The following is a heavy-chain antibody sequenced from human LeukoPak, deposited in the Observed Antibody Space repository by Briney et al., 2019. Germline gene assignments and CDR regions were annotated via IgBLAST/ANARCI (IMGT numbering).Heavy chain of an antibody. CDR3: AGDTATPIGY. D-gene: IGHD5-18*01. CDR1: GFTFSTSW. Sequence: GGSLRLSCAASGFTFSTSWMSWVRQAPGKGLEWVANIKQDGSEKYYVDSVKGRFTISRDNAKNSLYLQMNSLRVEDTAVYYCAGDTATPIGYWGQGTLVTVSS. CDR2: IKQDGSEK. V-gene: IGHV3-7*04. J-gene: IGHJ4*02.